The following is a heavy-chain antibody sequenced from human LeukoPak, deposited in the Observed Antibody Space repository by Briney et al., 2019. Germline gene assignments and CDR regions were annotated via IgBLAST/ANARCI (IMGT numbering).Heavy chain of an antibody. CDR1: GGSFSGYY. D-gene: IGHD2-2*02. V-gene: IGHV4-34*01. Sequence: SGTLSLTCAVYGGSFSGYYWSWIRQPPGKGLEWIGEINHSGSTNYNPSLKSRVTISVDTSKNQFSLKLSSVTAADTAVYYCARFVVVPAAIYYYYGMDVWGQGTTVTVSS. J-gene: IGHJ6*02. CDR3: ARFVVVPAAIYYYYGMDV. CDR2: INHSGST.